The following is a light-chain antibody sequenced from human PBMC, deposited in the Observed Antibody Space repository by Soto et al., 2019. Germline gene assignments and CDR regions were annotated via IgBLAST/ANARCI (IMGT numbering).Light chain of an antibody. J-gene: IGKJ1*01. CDR3: QQSYSTPRT. Sequence: DIQMTQSPSSLSACVGHRVTITCRASQSISSYLNWYQQKPGKAPKVLIYGASSLQSGVPSRFSGSGSGTDFTLTISSLQPEDFATYYCQQSYSTPRTFGQGTKVDIK. CDR2: GAS. V-gene: IGKV1-39*01. CDR1: QSISSY.